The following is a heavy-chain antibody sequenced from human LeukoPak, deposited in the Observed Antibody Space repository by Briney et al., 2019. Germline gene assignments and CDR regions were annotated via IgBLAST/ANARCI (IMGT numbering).Heavy chain of an antibody. CDR2: ISPYNGDT. CDR1: DYDFTSVG. D-gene: IGHD6-19*01. J-gene: IGHJ4*02. V-gene: IGHV1-18*01. CDR3: ARAGSGSGWYFDY. Sequence: ASVKVSCKASDYDFTSVGITWVRQAPGQGLEWMGWISPYNGDTRYVQKLQGRVTMTTDTSTSTAYMELRSLRFDDTAVYYCARAGSGSGWYFDYWGQGTLVTVS.